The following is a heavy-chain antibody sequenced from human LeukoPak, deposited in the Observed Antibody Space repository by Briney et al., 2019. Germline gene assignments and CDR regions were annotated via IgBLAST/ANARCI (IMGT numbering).Heavy chain of an antibody. V-gene: IGHV1-69*13. CDR3: ARGDCSSTSCSLDYYYYMDV. D-gene: IGHD2-2*01. CDR1: GYTFTGYY. Sequence: GASVKVSCKASGYTFTGYYMHWVRQAPGQGLEWMGGIIPIFGTANYAQKFQGRVTITADESTSTAYMELSSLRSEDTAVYYCARGDCSSTSCSLDYYYYMDVWGKGTTVTVSS. CDR2: IIPIFGTA. J-gene: IGHJ6*03.